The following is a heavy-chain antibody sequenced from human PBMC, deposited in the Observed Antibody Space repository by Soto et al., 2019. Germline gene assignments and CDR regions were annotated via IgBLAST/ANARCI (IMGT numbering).Heavy chain of an antibody. D-gene: IGHD2-2*01. V-gene: IGHV3-9*01. CDR2: ISWNSGNI. Sequence: EVQLVESGGGLVQPGRSLRLSCTASGFTFDDYAMHWVRQAPGKGLEWVSSISWNSGNIVYADSVRGRFTISRDNAQTSLHLQMNSLRAEDTVLYYCTKGASTSCFSAFDLWGQGTMVTVSS. CDR3: TKGASTSCFSAFDL. CDR1: GFTFDDYA. J-gene: IGHJ3*01.